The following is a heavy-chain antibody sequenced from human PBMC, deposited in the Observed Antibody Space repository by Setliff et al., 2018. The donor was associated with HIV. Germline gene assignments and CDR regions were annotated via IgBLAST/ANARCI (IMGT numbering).Heavy chain of an antibody. D-gene: IGHD6-19*01. CDR2: INHSGST. CDR1: GGSLSDHY. CDR3: ARDPSSSGWSEGLYYFDS. J-gene: IGHJ4*02. V-gene: IGHV4-34*01. Sequence: LSLTCAVYGGSLSDHYWSWIRQPPGKGLEWIGEINHSGSTNYNPSLRSRVSISVDTSKNQFSLRLSSVTAADTAVYYCARDPSSSGWSEGLYYFDSWGRGTLVTVTS.